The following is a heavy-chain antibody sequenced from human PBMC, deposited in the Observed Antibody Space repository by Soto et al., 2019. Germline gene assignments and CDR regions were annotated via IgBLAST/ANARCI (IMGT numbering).Heavy chain of an antibody. D-gene: IGHD3-3*01. CDR2: ISWNSGSI. J-gene: IGHJ3*02. CDR3: AKDGGVVIYDAFDM. CDR1: GFTFDDYA. V-gene: IGHV3-9*01. Sequence: EVQLVESGGGLVQPGRSLRLSCVASGFTFDDYAMHWVRQAPGKGLEWVSGISWNSGSIAYAYSVKGRFTISRDNAKNSLYLQMNSLTPEDTALYSCAKDGGVVIYDAFDMWGQGTMVTVSS.